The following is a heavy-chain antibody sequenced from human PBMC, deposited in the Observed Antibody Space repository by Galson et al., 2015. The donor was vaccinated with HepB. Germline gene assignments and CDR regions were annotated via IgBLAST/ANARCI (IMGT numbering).Heavy chain of an antibody. CDR1: GFTFSSYA. CDR3: ARGSGERWLQYFDY. J-gene: IGHJ4*02. Sequence: SLRLSCAASGFTFSSYAMHWVRQAPGKGLEWVAVISYDGSNKYYADSVKGRFTISRDNSKNTLYLQMNSLRAEDTAVYYCARGSGERWLQYFDYWGQGTLVTVSS. V-gene: IGHV3-30*04. D-gene: IGHD5-24*01. CDR2: ISYDGSNK.